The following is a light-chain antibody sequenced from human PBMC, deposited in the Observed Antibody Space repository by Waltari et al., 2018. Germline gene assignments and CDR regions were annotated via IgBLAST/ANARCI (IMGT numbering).Light chain of an antibody. CDR1: QSISVY. V-gene: IGKV1-39*01. CDR2: GAT. Sequence: DIQMTQSPSTLSASVGVRVTISCRAGQSISVYLNWYQQKHGEAPKLLIHGATTLENGVPTRFSGSGSGTDFTLTISTLQPEDFATYYCQQSFATLWTFGQGTEVEIK. CDR3: QQSFATLWT. J-gene: IGKJ1*01.